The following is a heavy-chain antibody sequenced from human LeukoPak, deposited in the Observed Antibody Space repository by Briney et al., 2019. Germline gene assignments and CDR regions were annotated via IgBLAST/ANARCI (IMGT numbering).Heavy chain of an antibody. Sequence: PSQTLSLTCAISGDRVSSNTVGWHWIRQSPSRGLEWLGRTYYRSKWNNDYAISVKSRITINSDTSKNQFSLQLNSVTPEDTAVYYCARSQHWGYDYWGQGTLVTVSS. CDR3: ARSQHWGYDY. CDR1: GDRVSSNTVG. D-gene: IGHD7-27*01. J-gene: IGHJ4*02. V-gene: IGHV6-1*01. CDR2: TYYRSKWNN.